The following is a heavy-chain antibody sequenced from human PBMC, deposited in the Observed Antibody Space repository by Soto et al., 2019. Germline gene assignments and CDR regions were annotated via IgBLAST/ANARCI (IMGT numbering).Heavy chain of an antibody. J-gene: IGHJ6*03. Sequence: SETLSLTCTVSGGSISSSSYYWGWIRQPPGKGLEWIGSIYYSGSTYYNPSLKSRVTISVDTSKNQFSLKLSSVTAADTAVYYCARRGRGYSGYDRDYYYYMDDWGKGTTVTVSS. CDR3: ARRGRGYSGYDRDYYYYMDD. CDR1: GGSISSSSYY. D-gene: IGHD5-12*01. V-gene: IGHV4-39*01. CDR2: IYYSGST.